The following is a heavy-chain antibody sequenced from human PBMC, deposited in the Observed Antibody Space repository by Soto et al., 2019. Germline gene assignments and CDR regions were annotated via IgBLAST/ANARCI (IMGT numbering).Heavy chain of an antibody. V-gene: IGHV1-2*02. CDR2: INPNSGGT. J-gene: IGHJ4*02. Sequence: QVQLVQSGAEVKKPGASVKVSCKASGYTFTGYYMHWVRQAPGQGLEWMGWINPNSGGTNYAQKFQGRVTMTRDTSISTAYMELSRLRSDDTAVYYCARGDSSGWYGGGPDYWGQGTLVTVSS. CDR3: ARGDSSGWYGGGPDY. CDR1: GYTFTGYY. D-gene: IGHD6-19*01.